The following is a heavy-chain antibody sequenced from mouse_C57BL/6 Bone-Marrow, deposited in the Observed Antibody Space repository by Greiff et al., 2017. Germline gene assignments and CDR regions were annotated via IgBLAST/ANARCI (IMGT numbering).Heavy chain of an antibody. Sequence: EVKVVESGGGLVQPKGSLKLSCAASGFSFNTYAMNWVRQAPGKGLEWVARIRSKSNNYATYYADSVKDRFTISRDDSESMLYLQMNNLKTEDTAMYYCVRHHPVAMDYWGQGTSVTVSS. J-gene: IGHJ4*01. CDR3: VRHHPVAMDY. CDR1: GFSFNTYA. V-gene: IGHV10-1*01. CDR2: IRSKSNNYAT.